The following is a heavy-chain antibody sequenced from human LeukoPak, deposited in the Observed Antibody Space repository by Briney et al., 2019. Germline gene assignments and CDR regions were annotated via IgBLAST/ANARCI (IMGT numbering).Heavy chain of an antibody. CDR3: ARDAVAGSGSYYN. CDR2: INEEGTFT. Sequence: GGSLRLSCAASGFTFSGYWIHWVRQVPGKGLVWVSRINEEGTFTNYADSVKGRFTISRDNAKNTLYLQMNSLRVEDTAVYYCARDAVAGSGSYYNWGQGTLVIVSS. V-gene: IGHV3-74*01. CDR1: GFTFSGYW. J-gene: IGHJ4*02. D-gene: IGHD3-10*01.